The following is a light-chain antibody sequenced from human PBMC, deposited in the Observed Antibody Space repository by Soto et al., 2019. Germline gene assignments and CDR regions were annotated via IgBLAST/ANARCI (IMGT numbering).Light chain of an antibody. J-gene: IGKJ4*01. CDR2: GAS. CDR1: QSVSSSY. CDR3: QQYGSSPRT. Sequence: EMVLTQSPGTLPLSPGERATLSCRASQSVSSSYLAWYQQKPGQAPRLLIYGASSRATGIPDRFSGSGSGTDFTLTISRLEPEDFAVYYCQQYGSSPRTFGGGTKVEIK. V-gene: IGKV3-20*01.